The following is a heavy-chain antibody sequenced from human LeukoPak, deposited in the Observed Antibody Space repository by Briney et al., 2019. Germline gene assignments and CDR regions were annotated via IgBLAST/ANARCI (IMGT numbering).Heavy chain of an antibody. Sequence: ASVKVSCKTSGYTFTDYYIHWVRQAPGQGLEWMGWINPHSGGTNYAQKFQGRVTMTRDTSISTAYMELSRLRSGDTAVYYCARFDQVSETAGGYWGQGILVTVSS. J-gene: IGHJ4*02. CDR3: ARFDQVSETAGGY. CDR2: INPHSGGT. V-gene: IGHV1-2*02. D-gene: IGHD5/OR15-5a*01. CDR1: GYTFTDYY.